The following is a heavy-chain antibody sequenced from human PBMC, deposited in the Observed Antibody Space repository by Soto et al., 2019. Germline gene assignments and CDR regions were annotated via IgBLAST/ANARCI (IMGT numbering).Heavy chain of an antibody. CDR2: ISGSSSTI. V-gene: IGHV3-48*01. CDR3: AREVATISVALPFDY. Sequence: ETLSLTCAVSSGSISSSNWWSWVRQPPGKGLEWVSAISGSSSTIYYADSVKGRFTISRDNAKNSLYLQMNSLRAEDTAVYYCAREVATISVALPFDYWGQGTLVTVSS. CDR1: SGSISSSNW. J-gene: IGHJ4*02. D-gene: IGHD5-12*01.